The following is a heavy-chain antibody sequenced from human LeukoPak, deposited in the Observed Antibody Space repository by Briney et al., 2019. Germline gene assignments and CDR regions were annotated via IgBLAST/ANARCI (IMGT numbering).Heavy chain of an antibody. CDR3: ARPLGLRRCWFDP. D-gene: IGHD1-26*01. CDR1: GGSISSSSYY. V-gene: IGHV4-39*07. J-gene: IGHJ5*02. CDR2: IYYSGST. Sequence: SETLSLTCTVSGGSISSSSYYWGWLRQPPGKGLEWIGSIYYSGSTYYNPSLKSRVTISVDTSKNQFSLKLSSVTAADTAVYYCARPLGLRRCWFDPWGQGTLVTVSS.